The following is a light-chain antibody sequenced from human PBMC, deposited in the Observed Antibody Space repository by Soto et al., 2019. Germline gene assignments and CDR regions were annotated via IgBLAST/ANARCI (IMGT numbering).Light chain of an antibody. CDR1: QNVRTF. CDR3: QQHSHWPPWT. CDR2: AAS. Sequence: EVVLTQSPATLSLSPGERATLSCRASQNVRTFLDWYQQKPGQAPRLLIYAASNRATGIPDRFSGRGSGTDFTLTIISLEPEDFAVYYCQQHSHWPPWTFGQGTRVEIQ. V-gene: IGKV3-11*01. J-gene: IGKJ1*01.